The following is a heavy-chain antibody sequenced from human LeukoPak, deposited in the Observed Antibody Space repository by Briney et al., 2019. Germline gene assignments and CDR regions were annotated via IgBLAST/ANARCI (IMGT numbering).Heavy chain of an antibody. D-gene: IGHD3-22*01. CDR3: ARGHYYDSSGYPEKGYFDY. V-gene: IGHV3-13*01. CDR1: GFTFSSYD. CDR2: IGTAGDT. J-gene: IGHJ4*02. Sequence: PGRSLRLSCAASGFTFSSYDMHWVRQATGRGLEWVSAIGTAGDTYYPGSVKGRFTISRENAKNSLYLQMNSLRAGDTAVYYCARGHYYDSSGYPEKGYFDYWGQGTLVTVSS.